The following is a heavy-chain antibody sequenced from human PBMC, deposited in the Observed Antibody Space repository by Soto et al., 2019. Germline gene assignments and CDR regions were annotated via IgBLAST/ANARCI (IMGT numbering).Heavy chain of an antibody. CDR3: AKARGIVGATNNYGYYGMDV. CDR1: TFSSYA. Sequence: TFSSYAMSWVRQAPGKGLEWVSAISGSGGSTYYADSVKGRFTISRDNSKNTLYLQMNSLRAEDTAVYYCAKARGIVGATNNYGYYGMDVWGQGTTVTAP. V-gene: IGHV3-23*01. D-gene: IGHD1-26*01. CDR2: ISGSGGST. J-gene: IGHJ6*02.